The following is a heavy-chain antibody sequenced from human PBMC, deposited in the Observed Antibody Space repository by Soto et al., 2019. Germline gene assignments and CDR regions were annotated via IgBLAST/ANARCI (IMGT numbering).Heavy chain of an antibody. CDR3: ARDHRGYSGCVHYFDY. CDR1: GGSISSYY. Sequence: SATLSLTCTVSGGSISSYYWSWIRQPPGKGLEWIGYIYYSGSTNYNPSLKSRVTISVDTSKYQFSLKLSSVTAADTAVYYCARDHRGYSGCVHYFDYWGQGTLVTVSS. D-gene: IGHD5-12*01. CDR2: IYYSGST. J-gene: IGHJ4*02. V-gene: IGHV4-59*01.